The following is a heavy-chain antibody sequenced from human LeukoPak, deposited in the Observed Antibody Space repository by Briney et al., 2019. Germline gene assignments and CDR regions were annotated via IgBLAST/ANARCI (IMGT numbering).Heavy chain of an antibody. CDR2: ISAYNGNT. V-gene: IGHV1-18*01. CDR3: ARERCYCSSTSCEMRRNDY. Sequence: ASVKVSCKASGYTFTSYGISWVRQAPGQGLEWMGWISAYNGNTNYAQKLQGRVTMTTDTSTSTAYMELRSLRSDDTAVYYCARERCYCSSTSCEMRRNDYWGQGTLVTVSS. CDR1: GYTFTSYG. D-gene: IGHD2-2*01. J-gene: IGHJ4*02.